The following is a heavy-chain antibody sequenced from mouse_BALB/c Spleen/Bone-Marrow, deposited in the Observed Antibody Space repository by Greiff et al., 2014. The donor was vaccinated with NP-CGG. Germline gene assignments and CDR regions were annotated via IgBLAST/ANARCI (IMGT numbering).Heavy chain of an antibody. J-gene: IGHJ2*01. CDR2: VDPANGNT. CDR3: ARYRLGTYFDY. CDR1: GFNIKDTY. D-gene: IGHD2-14*01. V-gene: IGHV14-3*02. Sequence: DVKLVESGAELVKPGASVKLSCTASGFNIKDTYMHWVKQRPEQGLEWIGRVDPANGNTKYDPKFQGKATITADTSSNTAHLQLSSLTSEDTAVYYCARYRLGTYFDYWGQGTTLTVSS.